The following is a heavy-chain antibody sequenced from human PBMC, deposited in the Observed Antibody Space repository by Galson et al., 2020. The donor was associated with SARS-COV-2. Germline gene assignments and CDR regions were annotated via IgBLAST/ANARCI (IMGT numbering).Heavy chain of an antibody. D-gene: IGHD5-18*01. CDR2: ISTSSSYT. J-gene: IGHJ6*02. CDR1: GFPFSTYS. CDR3: ARDEGIRGYNYGRLYYGMDV. Sequence: NSEGSLSLSCAASGFPFSTYSMNWVRLAPGTGLEWVSSISTSSSYTYYVDSVKGRFSISRDNPRNSLYLQMNSLRAEDTAVYYCARDEGIRGYNYGRLYYGMDVWGQGTTVTVSS. V-gene: IGHV3-21*01.